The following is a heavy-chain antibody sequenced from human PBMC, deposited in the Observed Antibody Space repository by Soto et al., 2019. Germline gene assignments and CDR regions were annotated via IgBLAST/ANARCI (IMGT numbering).Heavy chain of an antibody. D-gene: IGHD6-19*01. J-gene: IGHJ5*02. CDR2: IIPILGIA. CDR3: ARAVDGTEGNWFDP. CDR1: GGTFSSYT. Sequence: QVQLVQSGAEVKKPGSSVKVSCKASGGTFSSYTISWVRQAPGQGLEWMGRIIPILGIANYAQKFQGRVTITADNSRSTAHMELSSLGSEDTAVYYCARAVDGTEGNWFDPWGQGTLDTVSS. V-gene: IGHV1-69*02.